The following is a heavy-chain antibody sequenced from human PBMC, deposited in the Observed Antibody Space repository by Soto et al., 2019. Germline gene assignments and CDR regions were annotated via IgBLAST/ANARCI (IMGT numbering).Heavy chain of an antibody. V-gene: IGHV4-30-2*01. CDR1: GGSISSGGYS. CDR2: IYHSGST. Sequence: LQLQESGSGLVKPSQTLSLTCAVSGGSISSGGYSWSWIRQPPGKGLEWIGYIYHSGSTYYNPSLKSRVTISVDRSKNQFSLKLSSVTAADTAVYYCASLRSGWGIDYWGQGTLVTVSS. J-gene: IGHJ4*02. CDR3: ASLRSGWGIDY. D-gene: IGHD6-19*01.